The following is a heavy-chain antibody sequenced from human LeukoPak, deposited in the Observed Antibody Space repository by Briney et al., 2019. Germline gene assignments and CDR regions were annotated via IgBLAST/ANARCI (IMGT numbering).Heavy chain of an antibody. CDR2: ISAYNGNT. J-gene: IGHJ4*02. V-gene: IGHV1-18*04. D-gene: IGHD2-2*02. CDR1: GYTFTDYY. Sequence: ASVKVSCKASGYTFTDYYMHWVRQAPGQGLEWMGWISAYNGNTNYAQKLQGRVTMTTDTSTSTAYMELRSLRSDDTAVYYSIPAAIPGYFDYWGQGTLVTVSS. CDR3: IPAAIPGYFDY.